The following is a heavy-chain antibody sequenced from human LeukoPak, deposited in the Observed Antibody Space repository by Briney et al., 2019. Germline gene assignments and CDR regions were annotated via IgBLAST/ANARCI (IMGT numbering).Heavy chain of an antibody. J-gene: IGHJ4*02. CDR2: ISTTSNTI. CDR1: GFTFSSYS. Sequence: PGGSLGLSCVASGFTFSSYSMNWVRQAPGKGLEWVSYISTTSNTIYYGGSVKGRFTISRDNAKNSLYLQVNSLRDEDTAVYYCARDYYGRLDHWGQGTLVTVSS. V-gene: IGHV3-48*02. D-gene: IGHD3-22*01. CDR3: ARDYYGRLDH.